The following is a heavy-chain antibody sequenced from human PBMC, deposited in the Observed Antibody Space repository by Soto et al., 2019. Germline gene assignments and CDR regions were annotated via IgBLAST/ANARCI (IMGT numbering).Heavy chain of an antibody. CDR1: GFTFTSSA. J-gene: IGHJ3*02. V-gene: IGHV1-58*01. CDR3: AAGEITMIVGHDAFDI. CDR2: IVVGSGNT. Sequence: ASVKVSCKASGFTFTSSAVQWVRQARGQRLEWIGWIVVGSGNTNYAQKFQERVTITRDMSTSTAYMELSSLRSEDTAVYYCAAGEITMIVGHDAFDIWGQGTMVTVSS. D-gene: IGHD3-22*01.